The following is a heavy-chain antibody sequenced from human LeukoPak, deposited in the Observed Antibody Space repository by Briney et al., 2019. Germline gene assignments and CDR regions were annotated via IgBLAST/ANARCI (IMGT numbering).Heavy chain of an antibody. J-gene: IGHJ3*02. D-gene: IGHD3-10*01. CDR1: GGTFSSYA. Sequence: ASVKVSCKASGGTFSSYAISWVRQAPGQGLEWMGGIIPIFGTANYAQKFQGRVTITADESTSTAYMELSSLRSEDTAVYYCARVEPGAQRFGALDIWGQGTMVTVSS. CDR3: ARVEPGAQRFGALDI. V-gene: IGHV1-69*01. CDR2: IIPIFGTA.